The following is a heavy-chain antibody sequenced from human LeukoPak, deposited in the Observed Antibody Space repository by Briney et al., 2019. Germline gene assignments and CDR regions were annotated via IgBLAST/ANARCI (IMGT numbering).Heavy chain of an antibody. CDR2: NYYSGST. CDR1: GGSISSYY. D-gene: IGHD5-24*01. V-gene: IGHV4-59*01. Sequence: PSETLSLTCTVSGGSISSYYWSWIRQPPGKGLEWIGYNYYSGSTNYNPSLKSRVTISVDTSKNQFSLKLSSVTAADTAVYYCARDGRRDGSISWYFDLWGRGTLVTVSS. CDR3: ARDGRRDGSISWYFDL. J-gene: IGHJ2*01.